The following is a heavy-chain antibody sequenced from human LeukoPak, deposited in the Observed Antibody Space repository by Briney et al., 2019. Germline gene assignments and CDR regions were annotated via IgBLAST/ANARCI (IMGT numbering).Heavy chain of an antibody. CDR1: GDSVSSNSAA. D-gene: IGHD6-13*01. CDR3: AREQQLVVGPLVYYYYYMDV. J-gene: IGHJ6*03. V-gene: IGHV6-1*01. Sequence: SQTLSLTCAISGDSVSSNSAAWNWIRQSPSRGLEWLGRTYYRSKWYNDYAVSVKSRITINPDTSKNQFSLQLNSVTPEDTAVYYCAREQQLVVGPLVYYYYYMDVWGKGTTVTVSS. CDR2: TYYRSKWYN.